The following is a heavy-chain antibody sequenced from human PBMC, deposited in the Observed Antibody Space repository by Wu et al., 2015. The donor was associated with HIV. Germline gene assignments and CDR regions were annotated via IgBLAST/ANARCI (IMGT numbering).Heavy chain of an antibody. D-gene: IGHD2-8*01. CDR2: MNVKFGGS. Sequence: QVQLVQSGAELKRPGASVRVSCQTSGNTFNNHDVNWIRQAPGGGLEWMGWMNVKFGGSGHIHKFDHRLTFNRDTTINAAYLDLKNLKVDDTAVYFCARGGHCTQGVCYHLEYWGQGTLVTVSS. CDR1: GNTFNNHD. J-gene: IGHJ4*02. CDR3: ARGGHCTQGVCYHLEY. V-gene: IGHV1-8*01.